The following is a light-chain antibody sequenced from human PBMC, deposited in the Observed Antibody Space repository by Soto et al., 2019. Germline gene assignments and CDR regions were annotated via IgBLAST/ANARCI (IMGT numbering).Light chain of an antibody. CDR1: SSNIGANI. CDR2: SND. J-gene: IGLJ2*01. Sequence: QSVLTQPPSASGTPGQRVTISCSGSSSNIGANIVNCYQQFPGTAPKLLIYSNDKLPSGVPDRVSASTSGTSASLAIRGLQPEYEAQYYWAAWEDSLVGLGVVFGGGTKLTVL. CDR3: AAWEDSLVGLGVV. V-gene: IGLV1-44*01.